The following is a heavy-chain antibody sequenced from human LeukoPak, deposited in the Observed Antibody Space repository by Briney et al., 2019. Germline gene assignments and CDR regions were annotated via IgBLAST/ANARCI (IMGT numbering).Heavy chain of an antibody. CDR1: GFSFDHCA. J-gene: IGHJ6*02. CDR3: AKDSAEGSHYYGMDV. V-gene: IGHV3-9*01. Sequence: GGSLRLSCAASGFSFDHCAMYGVREAPGRGLEWVSGMSGNSGSIGYTDSVKGRFTISRDNANNSLYLQMNSLRAEDTALYYCAKDSAEGSHYYGMDVWGQGTTVTVSS. CDR2: MSGNSGSI.